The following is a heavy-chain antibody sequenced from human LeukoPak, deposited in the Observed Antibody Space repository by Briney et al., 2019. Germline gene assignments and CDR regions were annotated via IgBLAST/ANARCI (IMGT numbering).Heavy chain of an antibody. D-gene: IGHD4-23*01. J-gene: IGHJ5*02. V-gene: IGHV3-21*01. Sequence: SVKGRFTISRDNARNSLYLQMNSLRAEDTAIYYCARGVVTQLADWIDVWGQGALVTVSS. CDR3: ARGVVTQLADWIDV.